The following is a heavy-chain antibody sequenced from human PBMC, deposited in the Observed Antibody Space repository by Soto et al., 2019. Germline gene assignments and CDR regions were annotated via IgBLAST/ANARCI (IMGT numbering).Heavy chain of an antibody. J-gene: IGHJ4*02. CDR2: IRPYNGDT. D-gene: IGHD3-10*01. V-gene: IGHV1-18*01. CDR3: VRDLDGSGSYYTDY. CDR1: GYMFISYG. Sequence: ASVKVSCKASGYMFISYGINWVRQAPGQGLEWMGWIRPYNGDTKYAQNLQGRVTMTTDTPTSTAYMEMRSLRSDDTAVYYCVRDLDGSGSYYTDYWGPGTLATVYS.